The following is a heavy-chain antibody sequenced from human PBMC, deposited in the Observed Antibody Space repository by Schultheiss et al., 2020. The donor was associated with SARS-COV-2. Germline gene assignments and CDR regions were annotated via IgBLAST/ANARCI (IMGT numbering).Heavy chain of an antibody. J-gene: IGHJ4*02. CDR3: ARDRGYSSGCLDY. V-gene: IGHV3-74*01. Sequence: GGSLRLSCAASGFSFSSYGMSWVRQAPGKGLVWVSRIKSDGSRTSYADSVKGRFTISRDNAKNTLYLQMNSLRAEDTAVYYCARDRGYSSGCLDYWGQGTLVTVSS. CDR2: IKSDGSRT. D-gene: IGHD6-19*01. CDR1: GFSFSSYG.